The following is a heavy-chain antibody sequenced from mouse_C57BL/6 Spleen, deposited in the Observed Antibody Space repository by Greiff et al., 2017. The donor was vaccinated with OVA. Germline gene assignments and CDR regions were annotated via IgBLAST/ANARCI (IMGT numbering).Heavy chain of an antibody. J-gene: IGHJ2*01. V-gene: IGHV3-6*01. CDR3: ARLDWDGNYFDY. D-gene: IGHD4-1*01. Sequence: EVQRVESGPGLVKPSQSLSLTCSVTGYSITSGYYWNWIRQFPGNKLEWMGYISYDGSNNYNPSLKNRISITRDTSKNQFFLKLNSVTTEDTATYYCARLDWDGNYFDYWGQGTTLTVSS. CDR1: GYSITSGYY. CDR2: ISYDGSN.